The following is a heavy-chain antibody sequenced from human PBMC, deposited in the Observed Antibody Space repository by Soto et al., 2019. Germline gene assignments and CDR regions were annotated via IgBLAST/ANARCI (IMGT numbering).Heavy chain of an antibody. V-gene: IGHV3-30*18. J-gene: IGHJ2*01. CDR1: GFTFSSYG. D-gene: IGHD3-9*01. Sequence: PGGSLRLSCAASGFTFSSYGMHWVRQAPGKGLEWVAVISYDGSNKYYADSVKGRFTISRDNSKNTLYLQMNSLRAEDTAVYYCAKSPHILTGYYRGWYFDLWGRGTMVTVYS. CDR2: ISYDGSNK. CDR3: AKSPHILTGYYRGWYFDL.